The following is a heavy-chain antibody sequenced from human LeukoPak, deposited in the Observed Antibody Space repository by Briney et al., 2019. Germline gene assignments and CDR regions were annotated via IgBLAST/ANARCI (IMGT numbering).Heavy chain of an antibody. D-gene: IGHD2-2*01. V-gene: IGHV4-31*03. J-gene: IGHJ4*02. CDR1: GGSISSGGYY. CDR2: IYYSGST. Sequence: SETLSLTCTVSGGSISSGGYYWSWLRQHPGKGLEWIGYIYYSGSTYYNPSLKSRVTISVDTSKNQFSLKLSSVTAADTAVYYCARGASSTSCPFDYWGQGTLVTVSS. CDR3: ARGASSTSCPFDY.